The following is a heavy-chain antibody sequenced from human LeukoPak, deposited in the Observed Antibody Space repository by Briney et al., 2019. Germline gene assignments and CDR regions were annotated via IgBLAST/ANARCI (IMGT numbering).Heavy chain of an antibody. Sequence: PSETLSLTCAVYGGSFSGYYRSWIRQPPGKGLEWIGEINHSGSTNYNPSLKSRVTISVDTSKNQFSLKLSSVTAADTAVYYCARRSLRYFDWSPYYFDYWGQGTLVTVSS. D-gene: IGHD3-9*01. CDR3: ARRSLRYFDWSPYYFDY. CDR1: GGSFSGYY. J-gene: IGHJ4*02. CDR2: INHSGST. V-gene: IGHV4-34*01.